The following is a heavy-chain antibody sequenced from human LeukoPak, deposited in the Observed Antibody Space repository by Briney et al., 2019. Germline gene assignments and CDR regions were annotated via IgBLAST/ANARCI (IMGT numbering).Heavy chain of an antibody. V-gene: IGHV4-31*03. J-gene: IGHJ3*02. CDR1: GGSISSGGYY. Sequence: SETLSLTCTVSGGSISSGGYYWSWIRQHPGKGLGWIGYIYYSGSTYYNPSLKSRVTISVDTSKNQFSLKLSSVTAADTAVYYCARDYYDSSGYYLAAFDIWGQGTMVTVSS. D-gene: IGHD3-22*01. CDR2: IYYSGST. CDR3: ARDYYDSSGYYLAAFDI.